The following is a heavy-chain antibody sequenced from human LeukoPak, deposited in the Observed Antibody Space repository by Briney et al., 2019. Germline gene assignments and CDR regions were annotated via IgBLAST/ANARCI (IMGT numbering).Heavy chain of an antibody. CDR1: GFTFSSNY. V-gene: IGHV3-66*02. J-gene: IGHJ5*02. D-gene: IGHD3-3*01. Sequence: GGSLRLSCAASGFTFSSNYMSWVRQAPGKGLEWVSVIYSGGSTYYADSVKGRFTISRDNSKNTLYLQMNSLRTEDTAVYYCAIDPRWSGSFTWGQGILVTVSS. CDR3: AIDPRWSGSFT. CDR2: IYSGGST.